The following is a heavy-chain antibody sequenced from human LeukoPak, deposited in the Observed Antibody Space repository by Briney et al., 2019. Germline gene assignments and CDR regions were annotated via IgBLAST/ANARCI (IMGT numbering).Heavy chain of an antibody. CDR1: GGSFSGYY. D-gene: IGHD6-13*01. Sequence: PSETLSLTCAVYGGSFSGYYWSWIRQPPGKGLEWIGEINHSGSTNYNPSLKSRVTILVDTSKNQFSLKLSSVTAADTAVYYCASYTSAAGNRNWFDPWGQGTLVTVSS. V-gene: IGHV4-34*01. CDR3: ASYTSAAGNRNWFDP. J-gene: IGHJ5*02. CDR2: INHSGST.